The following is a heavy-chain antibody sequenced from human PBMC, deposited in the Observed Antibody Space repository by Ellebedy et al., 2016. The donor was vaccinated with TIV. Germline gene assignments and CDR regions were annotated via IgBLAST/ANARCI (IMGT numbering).Heavy chain of an antibody. Sequence: LRLSCAVSGGSISSGGYSWSWIRQPPGKGLEWIRYIYHSGSTYYNPSLKSRVTISVDRSKNQFSLKLSSVTAADTAVYYCARYYYDSSGYLSAAFDIWGQGTMATVSS. CDR1: GGSISSGGYS. CDR3: ARYYYDSSGYLSAAFDI. V-gene: IGHV4-30-2*01. CDR2: IYHSGST. J-gene: IGHJ3*02. D-gene: IGHD3-22*01.